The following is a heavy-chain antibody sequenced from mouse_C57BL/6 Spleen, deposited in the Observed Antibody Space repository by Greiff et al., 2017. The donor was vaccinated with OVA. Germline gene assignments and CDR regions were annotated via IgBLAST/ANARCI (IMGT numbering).Heavy chain of an antibody. CDR1: GFTFSSYT. Sequence: EVQLVESGGGLVKPGGSLKLSCAASGFTFSSYTMSWVRQTPEKRLEWVATISGGGGNTYYPDSVKGRFTISRDNAKNTLYLQMSSLRSEDTALYYCARLYYSNSYFDYWGQGTTLTVSS. CDR2: ISGGGGNT. J-gene: IGHJ2*01. V-gene: IGHV5-9*01. CDR3: ARLYYSNSYFDY. D-gene: IGHD2-5*01.